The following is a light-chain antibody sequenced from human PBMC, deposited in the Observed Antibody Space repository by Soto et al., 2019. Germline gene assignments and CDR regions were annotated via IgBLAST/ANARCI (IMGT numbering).Light chain of an antibody. Sequence: IQVTQSPSSVSASVGDRVTITCRASQDIAGYLAWYQHKPGRAPELLVYAASTLQAGVPSRFSGSASGTEFTLTITCLQSEDYATYFCQQYHTQGTFGQGTQVDIK. CDR2: AAS. CDR1: QDIAGY. V-gene: IGKV1-8*01. J-gene: IGKJ1*01. CDR3: QQYHTQGT.